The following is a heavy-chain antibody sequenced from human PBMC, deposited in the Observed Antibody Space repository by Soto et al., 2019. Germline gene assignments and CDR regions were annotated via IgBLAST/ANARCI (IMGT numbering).Heavy chain of an antibody. Sequence: SVELCCTDSGGTINGCAMRWVRQDKKQGLEWMGGIIPIFGTANYAQKFQGRVTITADESTSTAYMELSSLRSEDTAVYYCARDPPYGDYVGWFDPWGQGTLVTVSS. CDR2: IIPIFGTA. V-gene: IGHV1-69*01. D-gene: IGHD4-17*01. CDR3: ARDPPYGDYVGWFDP. CDR1: GGTINGCA. J-gene: IGHJ5*02.